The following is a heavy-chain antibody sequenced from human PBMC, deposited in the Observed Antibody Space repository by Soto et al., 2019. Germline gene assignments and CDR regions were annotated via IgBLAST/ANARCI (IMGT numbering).Heavy chain of an antibody. CDR2: ISGSGRST. J-gene: IGHJ4*02. CDR1: GFMFSSYT. Sequence: EVQLLESGGGLVQSGGSLRLSCAASGFMFSSYTMSWVRQAPGKGLEWVSSISGSGRSTNYADSVKGRFTISRDNSKNTLAVQMSSLRAEDTAVYYCARDGGNICSGGSCYFQAPDYWGQGTLVTVSP. D-gene: IGHD2-15*01. CDR3: ARDGGNICSGGSCYFQAPDY. V-gene: IGHV3-23*01.